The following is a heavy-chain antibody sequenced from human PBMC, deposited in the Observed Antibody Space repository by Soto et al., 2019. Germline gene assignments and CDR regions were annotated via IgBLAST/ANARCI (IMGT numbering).Heavy chain of an antibody. CDR2: IIPILGIA. J-gene: IGHJ1*01. D-gene: IGHD6-13*01. CDR3: ARDQGIAAAGTGYFQH. V-gene: IGHV1-69*08. Sequence: QVQLVQSGAEVKKPGSSVKVSCKASGGTFSSYTNSWVRQAPGQGLEWMGRIIPILGIANYAQKFQGRVTITADKSTSTAYMELSSLRSEDTAVYYCARDQGIAAAGTGYFQHWGQGTLVTVSS. CDR1: GGTFSSYT.